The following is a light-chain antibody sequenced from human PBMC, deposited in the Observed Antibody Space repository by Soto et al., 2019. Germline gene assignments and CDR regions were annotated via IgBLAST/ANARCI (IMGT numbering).Light chain of an antibody. J-gene: IGLJ2*01. V-gene: IGLV2-14*01. CDR2: DVS. CDR1: SSDVGGYNY. CDR3: SSYTSSSTRV. Sequence: QSALTQAASESGSPGQSITISCTGTSSDVGGYNYVSWYQQHPGKAPKLMIYDVSNRPSGVSNRFSGSKSGNTASLTISGLQAEDEADYYCSSYTSSSTRVFGGGTKVTVL.